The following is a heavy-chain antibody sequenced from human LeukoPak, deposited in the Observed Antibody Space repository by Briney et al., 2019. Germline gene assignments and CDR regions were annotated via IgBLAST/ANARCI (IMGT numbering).Heavy chain of an antibody. CDR1: GFTFSSYA. CDR3: ATKQYYYGSGSYFFDY. D-gene: IGHD3-10*01. Sequence: GGSLRLSCAASGFTFSSYAMSWVRQAPGKGLEWVSAISGSGGSTYYADSVKGRFTISRDNSKNTLYLRMNSLRAEDTAVYYCATKQYYYGSGSYFFDYWGQGTLVTVSS. J-gene: IGHJ4*02. CDR2: ISGSGGST. V-gene: IGHV3-23*01.